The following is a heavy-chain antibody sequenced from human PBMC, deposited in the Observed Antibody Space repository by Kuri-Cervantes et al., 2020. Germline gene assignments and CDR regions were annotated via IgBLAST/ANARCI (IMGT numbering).Heavy chain of an antibody. CDR1: GYTFTSYA. V-gene: IGHV1-3*02. CDR3: ARGRTLRYFDWQTWHLLL. CDR2: SNAGNGNT. Sequence: ASVKVSCKASGYTFTSYAMHWVRQAPGQRLEWMGWSNAGNGNTKYSQEFQGRVTMTRDTSISAAYMELSRLRSDDTAVYYCARGRTLRYFDWQTWHLLLWGQGTLVTVSS. D-gene: IGHD3-9*01. J-gene: IGHJ4*02.